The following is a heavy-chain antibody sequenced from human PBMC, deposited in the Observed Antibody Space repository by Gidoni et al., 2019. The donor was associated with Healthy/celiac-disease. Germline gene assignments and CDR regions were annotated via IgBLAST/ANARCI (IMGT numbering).Heavy chain of an antibody. J-gene: IGHJ6*02. D-gene: IGHD3-16*01. CDR1: GFTFSSYA. Sequence: QVQLVESGGGVVQPGRSLSLSCAASGFTFSSYAMHWVRQAPGKGLEWVAVISYDGSNKYYADSVKGRFTISRDNSKNTLYLQMNSLRAEDTAVYYCARDRDPYSYYYGMDVWGQGTTVTVSS. CDR2: ISYDGSNK. CDR3: ARDRDPYSYYYGMDV. V-gene: IGHV3-30-3*01.